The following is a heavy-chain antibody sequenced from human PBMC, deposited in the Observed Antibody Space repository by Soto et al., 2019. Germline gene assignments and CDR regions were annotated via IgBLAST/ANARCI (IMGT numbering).Heavy chain of an antibody. V-gene: IGHV3-48*01. Sequence: EVQLVESGGGLVQPGGSLRLSCAASGFTFSSYNMHWVRQAPGKGLEWVSYISSSSSTIYYADSVKGRFTIXRDNAKNSLFLQMNSLRADDTAVYYCAIPDPDFWGQGTLVTVSS. CDR3: AIPDPDF. CDR2: ISSSSSTI. CDR1: GFTFSSYN. J-gene: IGHJ4*02.